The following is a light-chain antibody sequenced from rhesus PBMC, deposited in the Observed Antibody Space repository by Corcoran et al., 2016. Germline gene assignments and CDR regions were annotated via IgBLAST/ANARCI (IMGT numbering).Light chain of an antibody. CDR1: QGISSW. CDR3: QQGYNTPYS. J-gene: IGKJ2*01. CDR2: AAS. V-gene: IGKV1-18*01. Sequence: DIQMTQSPSSLSASVGDKVTITCRASQGISSWLAWYQQKPGKAPKLLIYAASSLQSGVPSRFSGSGSGTDYTLTSSSLQPEDFATYYCQQGYNTPYSFGQGTKVEIK.